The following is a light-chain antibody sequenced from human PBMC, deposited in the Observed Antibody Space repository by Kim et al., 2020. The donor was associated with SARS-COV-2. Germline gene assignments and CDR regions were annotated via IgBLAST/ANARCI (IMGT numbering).Light chain of an antibody. V-gene: IGKV3-20*01. CDR3: HQYGSSPTT. CDR1: QSVSSSY. J-gene: IGKJ2*01. Sequence: EIVLTQSPGTLSLSPGETATLSCRASQSVSSSYLAWYQQKPGQAPRLLIYGVSSRATGIPDRFSGGGSGTDFTLTISRLEPEDFAVYYCHQYGSSPTTFGQGTKLEIK. CDR2: GVS.